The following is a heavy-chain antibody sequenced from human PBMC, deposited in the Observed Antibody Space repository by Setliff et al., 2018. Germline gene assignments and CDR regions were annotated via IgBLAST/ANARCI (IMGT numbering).Heavy chain of an antibody. D-gene: IGHD5-18*01. J-gene: IGHJ6*02. CDR3: ARGDRWGYSYGPYYYGMDV. CDR2: ISYDGSSS. CDR1: GGSISSSS. Sequence: LSLTCTVSGGSISSSSYYWGWIRQAPGKGLEWVAVISYDGSSSFYTDSVKGRFTISRDNSKNTLYLQMNSLRAEDTAVYYCARGDRWGYSYGPYYYGMDVWGQGTTVTVS. V-gene: IGHV3-30*03.